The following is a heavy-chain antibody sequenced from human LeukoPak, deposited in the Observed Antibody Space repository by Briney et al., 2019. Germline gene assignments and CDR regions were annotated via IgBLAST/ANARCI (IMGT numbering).Heavy chain of an antibody. Sequence: SETLSLTCTVSGGSISTYYWSWIRQPPGKGLEWIGYVYYTGSTNYNPSLKSRVTISVDTSKNQFSLRLSSVTAADTAVYYCARIEYSGYDFRGGADYWGQGALVTVSS. CDR1: GGSISTYY. J-gene: IGHJ4*02. D-gene: IGHD5-12*01. CDR2: VYYTGST. CDR3: ARIEYSGYDFRGGADY. V-gene: IGHV4-59*01.